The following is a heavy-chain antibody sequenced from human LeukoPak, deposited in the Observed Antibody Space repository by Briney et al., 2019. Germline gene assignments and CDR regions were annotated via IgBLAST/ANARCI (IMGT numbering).Heavy chain of an antibody. CDR1: GFTFSSHW. Sequence: GSLRLSCEASGFTFSSHWMSWVRQAPGKGLKWVAIIKQDGSEKDYVDSVTGRFTISRDNAKNSLYLQMNSLRDEDTAVYYCARDTSAWRYGMGVWGQGTTVTVSS. D-gene: IGHD6-19*01. J-gene: IGHJ6*02. CDR3: ARDTSAWRYGMGV. V-gene: IGHV3-7*01. CDR2: IKQDGSEK.